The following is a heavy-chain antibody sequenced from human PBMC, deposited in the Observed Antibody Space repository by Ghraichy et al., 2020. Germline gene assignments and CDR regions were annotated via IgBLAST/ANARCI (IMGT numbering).Heavy chain of an antibody. CDR2: ISWDGGST. V-gene: IGHV3-43*01. CDR1: GFTFDDYT. Sequence: GGSLRLSCAASGFTFDDYTMHWVRQAPGKGLEWVSLISWDGGSTYYADSVKGRFTISRDNSKNYLYLQMNSLRTEDTALYYCAKDLTGYYYDSSGYRYFDYWGQGTLVTVSS. J-gene: IGHJ4*02. D-gene: IGHD3-22*01. CDR3: AKDLTGYYYDSSGYRYFDY.